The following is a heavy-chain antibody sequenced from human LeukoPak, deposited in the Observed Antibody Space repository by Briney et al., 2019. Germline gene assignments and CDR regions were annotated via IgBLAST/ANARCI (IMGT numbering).Heavy chain of an antibody. J-gene: IGHJ5*02. D-gene: IGHD5-12*01. Sequence: PSETLSLTCTVSGGSISSSSYYWGWIRQPPRKGLEWIGSIYYSGSTYYNPSLKSRVTISVDTSKNQFSLKLSSVTAADTAVYYCARGGRFVATIKTDCFDPWGQGTLVTVSS. V-gene: IGHV4-39*07. CDR1: GGSISSSSYY. CDR3: ARGGRFVATIKTDCFDP. CDR2: IYYSGST.